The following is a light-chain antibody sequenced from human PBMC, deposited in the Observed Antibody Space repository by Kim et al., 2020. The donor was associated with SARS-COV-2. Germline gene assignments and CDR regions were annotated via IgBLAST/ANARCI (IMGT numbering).Light chain of an antibody. J-gene: IGLJ2*01. CDR1: KVGDKY. CDR3: QAWDSSTVV. Sequence: VSPGQTASITCSGDKVGDKYACWYQQKPGQSPVLVIYQDSKRTTGIPERFSSSNTGNTATLTISGTQAMDEADYYCQAWDSSTVVFGGGTKLTVL. V-gene: IGLV3-1*01. CDR2: QDS.